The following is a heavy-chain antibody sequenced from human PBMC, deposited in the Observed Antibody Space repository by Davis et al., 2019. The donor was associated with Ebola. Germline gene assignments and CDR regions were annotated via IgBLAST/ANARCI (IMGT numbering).Heavy chain of an antibody. CDR3: TRLGSSWYRGVGVVDY. V-gene: IGHV3-73*01. J-gene: IGHJ4*02. Sequence: GESLKISCAASGFTFSGSAMHWVRQASGKGLEWVGRIRSKANSYATAYAASVKGRFTISRDDSKNTAYLQMNSLKTEDTAVYYCTRLGSSWYRGVGVVDYWGQGTLVTVSS. CDR1: GFTFSGSA. D-gene: IGHD6-13*01. CDR2: IRSKANSYAT.